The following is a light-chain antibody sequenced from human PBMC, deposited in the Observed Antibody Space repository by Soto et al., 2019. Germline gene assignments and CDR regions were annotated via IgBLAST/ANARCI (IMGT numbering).Light chain of an antibody. Sequence: DIQMTQSPSSVSASVGDRVTITCRASQGISRFLAWYQQKSGKAPKFLIYAASSLQSGVLSRFSGSGSGTEFTLTISSLQPDDFATYYCQQYNSYSWTFGQGTKVDIK. CDR1: QGISRF. CDR3: QQYNSYSWT. J-gene: IGKJ1*01. CDR2: AAS. V-gene: IGKV1D-16*01.